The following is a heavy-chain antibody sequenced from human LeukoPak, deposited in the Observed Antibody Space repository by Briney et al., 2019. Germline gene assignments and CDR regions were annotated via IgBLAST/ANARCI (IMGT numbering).Heavy chain of an antibody. V-gene: IGHV3-30*18. CDR3: AKDRAVRPYHGGADY. Sequence: GGSLRLSCATSGFTFSPYPMHWVRQAPGKGLEWVAVIAYDGGNIFYAPSVRGRFTISRDNSKNTLYLQMNSLRAEDTAVYYCAKDRAVRPYHGGADYWGQGTLVTVSS. D-gene: IGHD4-23*01. CDR1: GFTFSPYP. CDR2: IAYDGGNI. J-gene: IGHJ4*02.